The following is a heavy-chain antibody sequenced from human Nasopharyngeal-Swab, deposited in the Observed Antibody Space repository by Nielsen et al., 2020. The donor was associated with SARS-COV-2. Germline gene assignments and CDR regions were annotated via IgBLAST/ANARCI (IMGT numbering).Heavy chain of an antibody. CDR1: GFTFTSSA. Sequence: SVKVSCKASGFTFTSSAVQWVRQARGQPLEWIGWIVVGSGNTNYAQKFQERVTITRDMSTSTAYMELSSLRSEDTAVYYCAADRRYDFWSGYPAFDYWGQGTLVTVSS. CDR2: IVVGSGNT. J-gene: IGHJ4*02. V-gene: IGHV1-58*01. D-gene: IGHD3-3*01. CDR3: AADRRYDFWSGYPAFDY.